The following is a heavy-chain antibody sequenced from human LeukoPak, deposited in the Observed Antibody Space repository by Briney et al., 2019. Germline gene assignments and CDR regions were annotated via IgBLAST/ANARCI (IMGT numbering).Heavy chain of an antibody. CDR1: GYTFTSYG. CDR2: ICAYNGNT. D-gene: IGHD5-12*01. CDR3: ARGWLRLEASRFDY. V-gene: IGHV1-18*01. J-gene: IGHJ4*02. Sequence: ASVKVSCKASGYTFTSYGVSWVRQAPGQGLEWMGWICAYNGNTNYAQKLQGRVTMTTDTSTSTAYMELRSLRSDDTAVYYCARGWLRLEASRFDYWGQGTLVTVSS.